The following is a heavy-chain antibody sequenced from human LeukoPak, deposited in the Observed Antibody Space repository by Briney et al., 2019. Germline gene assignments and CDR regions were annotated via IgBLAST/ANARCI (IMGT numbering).Heavy chain of an antibody. CDR3: ARASAESSRGHYRDF. Sequence: GGTLTLSCAASGFTFRSYAMTWVRQAQGKGLEWVSSISESKYYADFVKGRFTISSDNCKNTLYLQMSSMRGEDTAVYYCARASAESSRGHYRDFWGQGTLVTVSS. J-gene: IGHJ4*02. V-gene: IGHV3-23*01. CDR2: ISESK. CDR1: GFTFRSYA. D-gene: IGHD3-22*01.